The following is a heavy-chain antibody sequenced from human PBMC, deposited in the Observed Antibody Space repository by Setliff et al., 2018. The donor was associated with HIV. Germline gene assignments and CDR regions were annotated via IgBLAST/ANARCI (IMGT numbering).Heavy chain of an antibody. D-gene: IGHD6-19*01. V-gene: IGHV4-38-2*01. CDR2: IHYTGST. J-gene: IGHJ4*02. Sequence: SETLSLTCAVSGYAITSGFYWGWIRQPPGKGLEWIGYIHYTGSTTYNPSLKSRVTISVDTSKNQVSLKLNSMTAADTAVYFCVRGPQWLGQKGRVDYFDYWGQGTLVTVSS. CDR3: VRGPQWLGQKGRVDYFDY. CDR1: GYAITSGFY.